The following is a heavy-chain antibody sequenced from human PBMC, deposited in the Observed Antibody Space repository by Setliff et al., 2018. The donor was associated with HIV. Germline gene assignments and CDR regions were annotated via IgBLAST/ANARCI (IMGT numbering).Heavy chain of an antibody. D-gene: IGHD3-10*01. Sequence: SETLSLTCSVSGGVSGGDMGVHGWSWIRQPPGEGLEWIGYIYDNEKTFYNPSLKSRVTITVDTSKNQISLQLTSVTAEDTAMYYCTKGRLGQADYWGQGTLVTVSS. J-gene: IGHJ4*02. CDR1: GGVSGGDMGVHG. CDR2: IYDNEKT. V-gene: IGHV4-61*08. CDR3: TKGRLGQADY.